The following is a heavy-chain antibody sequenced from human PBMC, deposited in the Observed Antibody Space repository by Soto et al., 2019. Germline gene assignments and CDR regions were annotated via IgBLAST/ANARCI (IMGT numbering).Heavy chain of an antibody. J-gene: IGHJ5*02. CDR1: GGCMRSRRYY. Sequence: SESLALTCAVSGGCMRSRRYYWGWIRQPPGKGLEWIGSIYYSGSTYYNPSLKSRVTISVDTSKNQFSLKLSSVTAADTAVYYCASPKIAFYNWFDPWGQGTLVTVSS. CDR3: ASPKIAFYNWFDP. D-gene: IGHD3-3*02. V-gene: IGHV4-39*01. CDR2: IYYSGST.